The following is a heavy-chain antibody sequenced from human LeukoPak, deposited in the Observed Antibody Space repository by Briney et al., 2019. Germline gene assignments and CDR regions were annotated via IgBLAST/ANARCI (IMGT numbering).Heavy chain of an antibody. D-gene: IGHD3-10*01. J-gene: IGHJ4*02. V-gene: IGHV3-74*01. Sequence: GGSLRLSCAASGFTFANTWMHWVRQAPGKGLVWVSLINNDGSTTNYADSVKGRFTISRDNAKNTVYLQMNRLRVEDTAVYYCAIGGTYGSGSWGQGTLVTVSS. CDR3: AIGGTYGSGS. CDR1: GFTFANTW. CDR2: INNDGSTT.